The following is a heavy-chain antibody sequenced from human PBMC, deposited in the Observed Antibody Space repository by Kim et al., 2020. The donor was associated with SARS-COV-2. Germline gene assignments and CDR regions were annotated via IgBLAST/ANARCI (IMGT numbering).Heavy chain of an antibody. V-gene: IGHV3-23*01. D-gene: IGHD3-22*01. J-gene: IGHJ4*01. CDR3: AKASITMIVVAPDN. Sequence: AGSVKGRYTISRDNSKNTLYLQMNSLRAEDTAVYYCAKASITMIVVAPDNWGHGALVTVSS.